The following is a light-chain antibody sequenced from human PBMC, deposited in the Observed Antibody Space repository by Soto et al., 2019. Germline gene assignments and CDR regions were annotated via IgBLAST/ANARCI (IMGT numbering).Light chain of an antibody. CDR1: SSDVGSYNR. Sequence: QSALTQPPSVSGSPGQSVTISCTGTSSDVGSYNRVSWYQQPPGTAPKLMIYEVSNRPSGVPDRFSGSKSGNTASLTISGLQAEDEADYYCNLYTSSRTVVFGGGTKVTV. CDR2: EVS. J-gene: IGLJ2*01. CDR3: NLYTSSRTVV. V-gene: IGLV2-18*01.